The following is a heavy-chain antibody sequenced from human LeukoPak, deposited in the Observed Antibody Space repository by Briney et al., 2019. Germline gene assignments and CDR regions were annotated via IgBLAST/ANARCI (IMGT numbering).Heavy chain of an antibody. Sequence: GESLKLSCQGSGYSFASYWLAWVRQIPGKGLEWMGIIYPGDSDTRYSPSFQGQVTISADRSISTAYLQWSSLKASDSAMYYCARLIASAGSAADYWGQGTLVTVSS. CDR2: IYPGDSDT. CDR1: GYSFASYW. D-gene: IGHD6-13*01. V-gene: IGHV5-51*01. J-gene: IGHJ4*02. CDR3: ARLIASAGSAADY.